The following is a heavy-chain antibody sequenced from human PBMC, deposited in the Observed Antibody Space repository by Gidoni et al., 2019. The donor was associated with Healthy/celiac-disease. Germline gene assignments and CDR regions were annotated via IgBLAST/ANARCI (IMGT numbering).Heavy chain of an antibody. Sequence: QVQLVESGGGVVQPGRSLRLSCAASGSTFSSYAMHWVRQAPGKGLEWVAVISYDGSNKYYADSVKGRFTISRDNSKNTLYLQMNSLRAEDTAVYYCARGFPPRIREIGFDPWGQGTLVTVSS. J-gene: IGHJ5*02. V-gene: IGHV3-30*01. CDR3: ARGFPPRIREIGFDP. CDR1: GSTFSSYA. CDR2: ISYDGSNK. D-gene: IGHD1-26*01.